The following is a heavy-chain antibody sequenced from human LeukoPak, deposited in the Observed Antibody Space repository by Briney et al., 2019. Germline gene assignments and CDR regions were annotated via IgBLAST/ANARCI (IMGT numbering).Heavy chain of an antibody. Sequence: GGSLRLSCAASGFTFSSYAMSWVRQAPGKGLEWVSAISGSGGSTYYADSVKGRFTISRDNSKNTLYLQMNSLRAEDTAVYYCAKDQFDYDILTGFDYLGQGTLVTVSS. CDR2: ISGSGGST. J-gene: IGHJ4*02. CDR3: AKDQFDYDILTGFDY. CDR1: GFTFSSYA. V-gene: IGHV3-23*01. D-gene: IGHD3-9*01.